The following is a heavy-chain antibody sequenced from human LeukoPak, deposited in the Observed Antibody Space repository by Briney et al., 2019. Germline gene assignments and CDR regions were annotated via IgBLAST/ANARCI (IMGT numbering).Heavy chain of an antibody. J-gene: IGHJ4*02. D-gene: IGHD3-3*01. Sequence: SETLSLTCTVSGGSISSSSYYWGWTRQPPGKGLEWIGSIYYSGSTYYNPSLKSRVTISVDRSKNQFSLKLSSVTAADTAVYYCARDYDGVLDYWGQGTLVTVSS. CDR2: IYYSGST. V-gene: IGHV4-39*07. CDR3: ARDYDGVLDY. CDR1: GGSISSSSYY.